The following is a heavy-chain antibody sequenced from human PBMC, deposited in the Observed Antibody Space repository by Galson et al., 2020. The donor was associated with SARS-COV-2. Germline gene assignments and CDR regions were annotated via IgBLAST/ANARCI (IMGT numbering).Heavy chain of an antibody. CDR2: IYPGDSDT. J-gene: IGHJ4*02. CDR1: GYTFTNYW. V-gene: IGHV5-51*01. D-gene: IGHD2-2*01. CDR3: ARQSGVVPPAPFDY. Sequence: HGEPLKISCKGSGYTFTNYWNGWVRQLPGKGLEWMGIIYPGDSDTRYNPSFKGQVTISADKSIRTAYLQWSSLKPSDTAIYYCARQSGVVPPAPFDYWGQGTPGHRLL.